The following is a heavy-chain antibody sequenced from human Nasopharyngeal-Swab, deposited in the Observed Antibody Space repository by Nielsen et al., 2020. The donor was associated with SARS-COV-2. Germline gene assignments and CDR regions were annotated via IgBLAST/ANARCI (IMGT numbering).Heavy chain of an antibody. Sequence: RQAPGKGLEWIGEINHTGNTNYNPSLKSRVIISVGSSKNQFSLKLDSVTAADTAVYYCAREDYGYPDYWGQGTLVTVSS. CDR3: AREDYGYPDY. V-gene: IGHV4-34*01. J-gene: IGHJ4*02. D-gene: IGHD3-16*01. CDR2: INHTGNT.